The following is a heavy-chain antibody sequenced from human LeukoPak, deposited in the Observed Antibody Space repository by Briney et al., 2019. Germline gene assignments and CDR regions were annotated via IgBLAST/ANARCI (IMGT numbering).Heavy chain of an antibody. D-gene: IGHD3-10*01. Sequence: GGSLRLSCAASGFTFCSYSMNWVRQAPGKGLEWVSSISGSSSYIYYADSVKGRFTISRDNAKNSLYLQMNSLRAEDTAVYYCATQLRYYGSGSYSYWGQGTLVTVSS. J-gene: IGHJ4*02. V-gene: IGHV3-21*01. CDR3: ATQLRYYGSGSYSY. CDR2: ISGSSSYI. CDR1: GFTFCSYS.